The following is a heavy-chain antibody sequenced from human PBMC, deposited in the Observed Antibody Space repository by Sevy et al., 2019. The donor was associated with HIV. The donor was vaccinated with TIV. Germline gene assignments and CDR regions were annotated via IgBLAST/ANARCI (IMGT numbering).Heavy chain of an antibody. CDR2: IWYDGSNK. CDR3: AKGAGSGGSCYWGGDYYYYYMDV. CDR1: GFTFSSYG. Sequence: GGSLRLSCAASGFTFSSYGMHWVRQAPGKGLEWVAVIWYDGSNKYYADSVKGRFTISRDNSKNTLYLQMNSLRAEDTAMYYCAKGAGSGGSCYWGGDYYYYYMDVWGKGTTVTVSS. D-gene: IGHD2-15*01. V-gene: IGHV3-33*06. J-gene: IGHJ6*03.